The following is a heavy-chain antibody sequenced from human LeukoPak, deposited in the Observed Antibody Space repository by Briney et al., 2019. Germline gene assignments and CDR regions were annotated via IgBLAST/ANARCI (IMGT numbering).Heavy chain of an antibody. CDR3: AKAQPHTAMVRGVFDY. CDR1: GFTFSSYA. V-gene: IGHV3-23*01. J-gene: IGHJ4*02. D-gene: IGHD5-18*01. Sequence: GGSLRLSCAASGFTFSSYAMSWVRQAPGKGLEWVSAISGSGGSTYYADSVKGRFTISRDNSKNTLYLQMNSLRAEDTAVYYCAKAQPHTAMVRGVFDYWGQGTLVTVSS. CDR2: ISGSGGST.